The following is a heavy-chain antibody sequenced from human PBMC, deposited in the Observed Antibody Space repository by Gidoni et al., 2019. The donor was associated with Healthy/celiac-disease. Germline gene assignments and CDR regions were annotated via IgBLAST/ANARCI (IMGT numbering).Heavy chain of an antibody. V-gene: IGHV3-53*04. J-gene: IGHJ6*02. CDR3: AREGDSSSSFYGMDV. CDR1: GFPVSNNY. D-gene: IGHD6-6*01. Sequence: EVQLVESGGGLVQPGGSLRLSWAGPGFPVSNNYMSWVRQAPGRGLVWVSVIYTDGSTYYADSVKGRFTISRHNSKNTLYLHMNSLRAEDTAVYYCAREGDSSSSFYGMDVWGQGTTVTVSS. CDR2: IYTDGST.